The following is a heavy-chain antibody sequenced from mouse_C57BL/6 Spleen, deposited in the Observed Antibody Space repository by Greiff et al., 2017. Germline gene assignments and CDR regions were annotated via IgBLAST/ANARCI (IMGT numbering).Heavy chain of an antibody. J-gene: IGHJ4*01. CDR2: IYPRSGNT. D-gene: IGHD1-1*01. CDR1: GYTFTSYG. CDR3: ARVHYGSRRDAMDY. Sequence: VQLQQSGAELARPGASVKLSCKASGYTFTSYGISWVKQRTGQGLEWIGEIYPRSGNTYYNEKFKGKATLTADKSSSTAYMELRSLTSEDSAVYFCARVHYGSRRDAMDYWGQGTSVTVSS. V-gene: IGHV1-81*01.